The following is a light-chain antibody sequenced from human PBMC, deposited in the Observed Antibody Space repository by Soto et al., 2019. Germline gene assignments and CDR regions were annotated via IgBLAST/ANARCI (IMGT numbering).Light chain of an antibody. Sequence: QSALTQPASVSGSPGQSITISCTGTSSDVGGYNHVSWYQQHPGKAPKLMIYAVTDRPSGVSNRFSGSKSGNTASLSISGLQAEDEADYYCNSYTSTNTLVFGGGTKLTVL. CDR3: NSYTSTNTLV. CDR1: SSDVGGYNH. J-gene: IGLJ2*01. CDR2: AVT. V-gene: IGLV2-14*03.